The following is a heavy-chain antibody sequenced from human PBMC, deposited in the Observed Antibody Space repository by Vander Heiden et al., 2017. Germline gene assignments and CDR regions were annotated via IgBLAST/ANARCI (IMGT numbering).Heavy chain of an antibody. Sequence: EVQLLESGGGLVQPGGSLRLSCAASGFTFNPYAMSWVRQAPWNAWEWVSAMGGSGGNTDYAEYVKGRFNSSRDKSKNKLDLQMNSLRAEDTAGEDGATRIVGVPDYCDYWGQGILGTGSS. CDR1: GFTFNPYA. CDR2: MGGSGGNT. CDR3: ATRIVGVPDYCDY. V-gene: IGHV3-23*01. D-gene: IGHD1-26*01. J-gene: IGHJ4*02.